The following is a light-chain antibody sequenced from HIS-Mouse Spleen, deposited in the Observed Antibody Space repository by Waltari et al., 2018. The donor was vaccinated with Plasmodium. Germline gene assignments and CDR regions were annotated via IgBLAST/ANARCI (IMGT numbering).Light chain of an antibody. J-gene: IGKJ3*01. CDR2: GAS. CDR1: QSVSSN. CDR3: QQYNNWSFT. Sequence: EIVMTQSPATLSVSPGERATLSCRASQSVSSNLAWYQQKPGQAPILLIYGASTRATGITARCSGSGSGTEFTLTISSLQSEDFAVYYCQQYNNWSFTFGPGTKVDIK. V-gene: IGKV3-15*01.